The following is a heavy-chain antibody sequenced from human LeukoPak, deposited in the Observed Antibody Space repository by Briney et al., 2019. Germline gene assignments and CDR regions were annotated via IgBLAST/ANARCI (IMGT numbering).Heavy chain of an antibody. CDR1: GYTFTGYY. V-gene: IGHV1-2*06. J-gene: IGHJ4*02. Sequence: GASVKVSCKASGYTFTGYYMHWVRQAPGQGLEWMGRINPNSGGTNYAQKFQGRVTMTRDTSISTAYMELSRLRSDDTAIYYCAKDLAPHTIFGVAIHYWGQGTLVTVSS. CDR3: AKDLAPHTIFGVAIHY. D-gene: IGHD3-3*01. CDR2: INPNSGGT.